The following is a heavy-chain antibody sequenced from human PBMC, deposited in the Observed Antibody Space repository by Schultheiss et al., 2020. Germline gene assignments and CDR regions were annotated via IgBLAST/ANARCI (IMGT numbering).Heavy chain of an antibody. Sequence: SETLSLTCTVSGGSISSYYWSWIRQPPGKGLEWIGYIYYSGSTNYNPSLKSRVTISVDTSKNQFSLKLSCVTAADTAVYYCARVGGEDYGSGPRPLYYYYGMDVWGQGTTVTVSS. V-gene: IGHV4-59*01. J-gene: IGHJ6*02. CDR1: GGSISSYY. CDR3: ARVGGEDYGSGPRPLYYYYGMDV. D-gene: IGHD3-10*01. CDR2: IYYSGST.